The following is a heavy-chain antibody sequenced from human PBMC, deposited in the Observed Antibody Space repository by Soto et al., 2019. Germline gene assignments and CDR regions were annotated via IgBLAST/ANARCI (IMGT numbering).Heavy chain of an antibody. CDR1: GYSFTSYW. V-gene: IGHV5-51*01. CDR3: ARLGPGYDILTGYENWFDP. Sequence: GESLKISCKGSGYSFTSYWIGWVRQMPGKGLEWMGIIYPGDSDTRYSPSFQGQVTISADKSISTAYLQWSSLKASDTAMYYCARLGPGYDILTGYENWFDPWGQGTLVTVSS. CDR2: IYPGDSDT. D-gene: IGHD3-9*01. J-gene: IGHJ5*02.